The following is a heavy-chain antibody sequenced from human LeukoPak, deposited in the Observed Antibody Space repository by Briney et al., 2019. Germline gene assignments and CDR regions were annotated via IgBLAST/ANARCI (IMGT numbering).Heavy chain of an antibody. CDR1: GFTFSSSW. CDR3: AIDLFSCSSTSCYFY. D-gene: IGHD2-2*01. Sequence: PGGSLRLSCAASGFTFSSSWMSWVRQAPGKGLEWVANIIQDGSAQYYVDSVKGRFNISRDNADNSLYLQMNSLRAEDKAVYYCAIDLFSCSSTSCYFYWGRGTLVTVSS. V-gene: IGHV3-7*01. CDR2: IIQDGSAQ. J-gene: IGHJ4*02.